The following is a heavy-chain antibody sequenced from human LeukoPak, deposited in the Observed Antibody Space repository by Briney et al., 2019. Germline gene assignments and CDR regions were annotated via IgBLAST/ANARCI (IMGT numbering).Heavy chain of an antibody. Sequence: ASVKVSCKASGYTFTSYYMHWVRQAPGQGLEWMGIINPSGGSTSYAQKFQGGVTMTRDTSTSTVYMELSSLRPEDTAVYYCARGRARGGYGYWGQGTLVTVSS. J-gene: IGHJ4*02. CDR1: GYTFTSYY. D-gene: IGHD3-22*01. CDR3: ARGRARGGYGY. CDR2: INPSGGST. V-gene: IGHV1-46*01.